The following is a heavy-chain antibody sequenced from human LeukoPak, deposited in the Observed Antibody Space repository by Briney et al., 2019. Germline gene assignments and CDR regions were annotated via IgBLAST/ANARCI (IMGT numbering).Heavy chain of an antibody. D-gene: IGHD6-13*01. CDR1: GFTFSSYG. CDR3: AKDLAAAATTISLDY. V-gene: IGHV3-30*18. CDR2: ISYDESNK. J-gene: IGHJ4*02. Sequence: GRSLRLSCAASGFTFSSYGMHWVRQGPGKGLEWVAVISYDESNKYYADSVKGRFTISRDNSKNTLYLQMNSLRAEDTAVYYCAKDLAAAATTISLDYWGQGTLVTVSS.